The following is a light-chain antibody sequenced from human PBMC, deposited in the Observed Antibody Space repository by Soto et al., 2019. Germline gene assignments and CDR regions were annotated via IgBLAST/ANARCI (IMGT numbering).Light chain of an antibody. CDR1: SSDVGAYDY. Sequence: QSALTQPPSASGSPGQSVTISCTGTSSDVGAYDYVSWYQQHPGKAPKLMIYEINKRPSGVPDRFSGSKSGNTASLTVSRLQAEDEPDYYCTSFAGSNNFPYLFGTGTKVTVL. CDR2: EIN. J-gene: IGLJ1*01. V-gene: IGLV2-8*01. CDR3: TSFAGSNNFPYL.